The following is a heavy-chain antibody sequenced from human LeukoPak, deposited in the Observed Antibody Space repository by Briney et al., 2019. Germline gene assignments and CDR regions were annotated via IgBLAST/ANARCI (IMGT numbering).Heavy chain of an antibody. D-gene: IGHD2-2*01. CDR2: INPNSGGT. J-gene: IGHJ4*02. CDR3: ARESSVNGAGIDY. V-gene: IGHV1-2*06. Sequence: ASVKVSCKASGYTFTGYYMHWVRQAPEQGLEWMGRINPNSGGTNYARKFQGRVTMTRDTSISTAYMELSRLRSDDTAVYYCARESSVNGAGIDYWGQGTLVTVSS. CDR1: GYTFTGYY.